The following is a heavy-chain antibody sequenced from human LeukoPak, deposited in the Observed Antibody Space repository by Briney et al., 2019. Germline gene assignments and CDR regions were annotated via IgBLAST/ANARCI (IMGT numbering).Heavy chain of an antibody. Sequence: GGSLRLSCAASGFTFSSYTMNWVRQAPGKGLEWVSSISSSSTYIYYADSVKGRFTISRDNAKNSLYLQMNSLRAEDTAVYYCARNWNDALSLNYWGQGTLVTVSS. CDR3: ARNWNDALSLNY. V-gene: IGHV3-21*01. CDR2: ISSSSTYI. D-gene: IGHD1-1*01. J-gene: IGHJ4*02. CDR1: GFTFSSYT.